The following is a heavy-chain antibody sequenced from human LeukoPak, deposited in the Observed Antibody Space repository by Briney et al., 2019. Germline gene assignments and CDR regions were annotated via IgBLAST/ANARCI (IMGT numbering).Heavy chain of an antibody. D-gene: IGHD2-15*01. CDR3: AKAPVTTCSGAYCYPFDY. J-gene: IGHJ4*02. CDR2: ISVSGNT. V-gene: IGHV3-53*01. CDR1: GFTVSINY. Sequence: GSLRLSCAASGFTVSINYMSWVRQGPGKGLEWVSAISVSGNTYHADSVKGRFTISRDSSKNTLYLQMNSLRAGDAAVYYCAKAPVTTCSGAYCYPFDYWSQGTLVTVSS.